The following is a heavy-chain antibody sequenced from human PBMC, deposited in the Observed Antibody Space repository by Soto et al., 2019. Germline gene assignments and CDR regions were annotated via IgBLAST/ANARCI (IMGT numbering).Heavy chain of an antibody. J-gene: IGHJ4*02. CDR1: SGSINSHY. Sequence: SETLSLTCTVSSGSINSHYWSWIRQPPGKGLEWIGYIYYSGSTNYNPSLKSRVTISIDTSKDQFSLKLSSVTSADTATYYCARANGGWVFDYWGQGSLVTVSS. CDR2: IYYSGST. CDR3: ARANGGWVFDY. D-gene: IGHD6-19*01. V-gene: IGHV4-59*11.